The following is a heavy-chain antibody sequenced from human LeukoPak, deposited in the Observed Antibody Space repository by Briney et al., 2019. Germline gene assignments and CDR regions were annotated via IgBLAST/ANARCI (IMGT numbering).Heavy chain of an antibody. CDR2: MNPNSGNT. Sequence: ASVKVSCKASGYTFTSYDINWVRQATGPGLEWMGWMNPNSGNTGYAQKFQGRVTMTRNTSISTAYMELSSLRSEDTAVYYCARILYGDYQPYYVDYWGQGTLVTVSS. D-gene: IGHD4-17*01. CDR3: ARILYGDYQPYYVDY. J-gene: IGHJ4*02. CDR1: GYTFTSYD. V-gene: IGHV1-8*01.